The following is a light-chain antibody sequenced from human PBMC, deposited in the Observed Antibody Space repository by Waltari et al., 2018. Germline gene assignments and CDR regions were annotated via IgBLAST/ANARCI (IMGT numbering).Light chain of an antibody. V-gene: IGLV2-11*01. CDR1: SSDVGGYHY. J-gene: IGLJ3*02. CDR3: CSYAGSYTWV. CDR2: DVS. Sequence: QSALTQPRPVSGSPGQSVTISCTGTSSDVGGYHYVSWYQQHPGKTPKLMIYDVSKRPSGVPDRFSGSKSGNTASLTISGLQAEDEAEYYCCSYAGSYTWVFGGGTKLTVL.